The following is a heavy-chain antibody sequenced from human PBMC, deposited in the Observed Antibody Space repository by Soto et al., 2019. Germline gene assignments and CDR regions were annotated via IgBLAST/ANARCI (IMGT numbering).Heavy chain of an antibody. CDR1: GYTFTSYY. CDR3: ARENYDSSGYRQYFQH. Sequence: GASVKVSCKASGYTFTSYYMHWVRQAPGQGLEWMGIINPSGGSTSYAQKFQGRVTMTRDTSTSTVYMELSSLRSEDTAVYYCARENYDSSGYRQYFQHWGQGTLVTAPQ. CDR2: INPSGGST. V-gene: IGHV1-46*01. J-gene: IGHJ1*01. D-gene: IGHD3-22*01.